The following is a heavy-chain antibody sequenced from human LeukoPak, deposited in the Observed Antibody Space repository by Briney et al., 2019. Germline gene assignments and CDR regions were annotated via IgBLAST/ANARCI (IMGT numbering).Heavy chain of an antibody. D-gene: IGHD2-15*01. J-gene: IGHJ5*02. CDR3: ARLGGYCSGGSCYEGNWFDP. CDR2: IYPGDSDT. V-gene: IGHV5-51*01. Sequence: GEPLMISCKGSGYSFSSYWIGWVRQMPGKGLEWMGIIYPGDSDTRYSPSFQGQVTISADKSISTAYLQWSSLKASDTAMYYCARLGGYCSGGSCYEGNWFDPWGQGTLVTVSS. CDR1: GYSFSSYW.